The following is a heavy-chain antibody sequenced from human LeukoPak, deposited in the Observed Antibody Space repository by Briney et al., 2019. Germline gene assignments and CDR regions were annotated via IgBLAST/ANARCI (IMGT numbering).Heavy chain of an antibody. CDR3: ARDFWGAYRVDYFDY. CDR1: GFTFSNYW. Sequence: GGSLRLSCAASGFTFSNYWMSWVRRASGKGLEWVANIKRDGSETYYVDSVRGRFTISRDNAKKSLYLQMNSLRAEDTAVYYCARDFWGAYRVDYFDYWGQGTLVTVSS. CDR2: IKRDGSET. J-gene: IGHJ4*02. V-gene: IGHV3-7*01. D-gene: IGHD3-3*01.